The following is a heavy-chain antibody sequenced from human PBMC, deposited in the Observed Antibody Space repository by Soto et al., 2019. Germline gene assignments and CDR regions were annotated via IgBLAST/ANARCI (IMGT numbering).Heavy chain of an antibody. J-gene: IGHJ6*02. CDR2: MNPNSGNT. CDR3: ARSPPTSLSYYGMDV. CDR1: GYTFTSYD. V-gene: IGHV1-8*01. Sequence: ASVKVSCKASGYTFTSYDINWVRQATGQGLEWMGWMNPNSGNTGYAQRFQGRVTMTRNTSISTAYMELSSLRSEDTAVYYCARSPPTSLSYYGMDVWGQGTTVTVSS.